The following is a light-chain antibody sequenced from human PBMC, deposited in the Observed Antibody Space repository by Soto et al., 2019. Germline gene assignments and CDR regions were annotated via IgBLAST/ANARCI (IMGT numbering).Light chain of an antibody. CDR3: FSYAGAGTFV. Sequence: QSALTQPPSASGSPGQSVTISCTGTSSDIGGYNYVSWYQQHPGKAPKLMIFEVFKRPSGVPDRFSGSKSDNTASLTVSGLQAEDEADYYCFSYAGAGTFVFGTGTKLTVL. CDR1: SSDIGGYNY. V-gene: IGLV2-8*01. J-gene: IGLJ1*01. CDR2: EVF.